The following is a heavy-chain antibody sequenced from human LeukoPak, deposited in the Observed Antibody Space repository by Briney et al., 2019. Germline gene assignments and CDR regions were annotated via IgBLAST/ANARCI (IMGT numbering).Heavy chain of an antibody. CDR2: ISGSGVGT. Sequence: GGSLRLSCAASGFTFSSYAMSWVRQAPGKGLEWVSAISGSGVGTYYADSVKGRFTISRDNSWNTLYLQMSSLRAEDTAVYYCAKDQVISGSEASDIWGQGTMVTVSS. CDR1: GFTFSSYA. CDR3: AKDQVISGSEASDI. V-gene: IGHV3-23*01. J-gene: IGHJ3*02. D-gene: IGHD2-21*01.